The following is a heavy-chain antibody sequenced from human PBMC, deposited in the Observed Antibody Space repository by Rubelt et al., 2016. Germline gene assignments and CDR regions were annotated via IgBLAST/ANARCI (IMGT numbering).Heavy chain of an antibody. D-gene: IGHD6-13*01. CDR1: GGSISSSSYY. Sequence: QLQLQESGPGLVKPSETQSLTCTVSGGSISSSSYYWGWIRQPPGKGLEWIGSIYSSGGTYYNPSLKGRDTIAVDTSKNQFSLKMSSVTAADTAVYYCARGGHFSSWHFDYWGQGTLVTVSS. J-gene: IGHJ4*02. CDR2: IYSSGGT. V-gene: IGHV4-39*01. CDR3: ARGGHFSSWHFDY.